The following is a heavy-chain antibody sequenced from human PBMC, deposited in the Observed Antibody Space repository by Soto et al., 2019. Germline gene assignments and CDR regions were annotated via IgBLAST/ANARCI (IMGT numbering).Heavy chain of an antibody. CDR1: GGSFTSNNW. V-gene: IGHV4-4*02. J-gene: IGHJ4*02. CDR2: IYRTGST. CDR3: ASRDPGTSVDY. Sequence: SETLSLTCAVSGGSFTSNNWWTWVRQPPGQGLEWIGEIYRTGSTNYNPSLKSRVTIPLDKSENQFSLKVTSLTAADTAVYYCASRDPGTSVDYWGQGTLVTVSS. D-gene: IGHD1-7*01.